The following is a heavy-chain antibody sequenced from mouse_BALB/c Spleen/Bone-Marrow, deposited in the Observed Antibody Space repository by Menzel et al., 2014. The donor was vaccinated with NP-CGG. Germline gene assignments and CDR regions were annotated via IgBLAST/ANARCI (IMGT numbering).Heavy chain of an antibody. CDR1: GFSLTSYG. V-gene: IGHV2-9*02. J-gene: IGHJ3*01. CDR2: IWAGGSI. Sequence: VQVVESGPGLVAPSQRLSITCTVSGFSLTSYGVHWVRQPPGKGLEWLGVIWAGGSIIYNSALMSRLSISKDNSKSQVFLKMNSLQTDDTAMYYCASSYYGSSQFAYWGQGTLVTVSA. CDR3: ASSYYGSSQFAY. D-gene: IGHD1-1*01.